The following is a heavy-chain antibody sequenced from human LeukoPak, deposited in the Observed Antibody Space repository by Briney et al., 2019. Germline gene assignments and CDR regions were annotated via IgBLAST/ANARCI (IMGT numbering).Heavy chain of an antibody. V-gene: IGHV4-34*01. CDR2: INHSGST. Sequence: SETLSLTRAVYGGSFSGYYWSWIRQPPGKGLEWIGEINHSGSTNYNPSLKSRVTISVDTSKNQFSLKLSSVTAADTAVYYCARVAYGSGTPPSDYWGQGTLVTVSS. CDR1: GGSFSGYY. CDR3: ARVAYGSGTPPSDY. J-gene: IGHJ4*02. D-gene: IGHD3-10*01.